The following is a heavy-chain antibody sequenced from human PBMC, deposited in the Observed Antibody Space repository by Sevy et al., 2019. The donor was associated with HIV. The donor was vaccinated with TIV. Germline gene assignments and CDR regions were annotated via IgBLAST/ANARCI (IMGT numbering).Heavy chain of an antibody. D-gene: IGHD2-8*02. CDR1: GFPFSNYA. CDR2: LIGGGSRP. J-gene: IGHJ6*02. Sequence: GGSLRLSCAASGFPFSNYAMSWVRQAPGKGLEWVSTLIGGGSRPYYADSVTGRFSISRDNSRNTLYLQMNSLGAEDTAIYYCAKRRVQSGLSGGGANFGMDVCGRGTTVTVSS. CDR3: AKRRVQSGLSGGGANFGMDV. V-gene: IGHV3-23*01.